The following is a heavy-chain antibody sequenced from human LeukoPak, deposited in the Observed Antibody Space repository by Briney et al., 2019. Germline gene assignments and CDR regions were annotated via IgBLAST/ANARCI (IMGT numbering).Heavy chain of an antibody. CDR2: IRYDGSNK. J-gene: IGHJ4*02. D-gene: IGHD3-3*01. V-gene: IGHV3-30*02. CDR1: GFTFSSYG. CDR3: SRFRRITIFDISDFYY. Sequence: PGGSLRLSCAASGFTFSSYGMHWVRQAPGKGLEWVAFIRYDGSNKYYADSVKGRFTISRDNSKNTLYLQMNSLRAEDTAVYYCSRFRRITIFDISDFYYWGQGTLVTVSS.